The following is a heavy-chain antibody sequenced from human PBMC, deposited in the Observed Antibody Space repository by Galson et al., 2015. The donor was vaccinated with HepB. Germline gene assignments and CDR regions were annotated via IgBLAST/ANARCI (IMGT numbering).Heavy chain of an antibody. J-gene: IGHJ4*02. V-gene: IGHV3-30-3*01. CDR3: AKTPLPAPILIAAEGYFDY. CDR2: ISYDGSNK. CDR1: GFTFGSYA. Sequence: SLRLSCAASGFTFGSYAMHWVRQAPGKGLEWVAVISYDGSNKYYADSVKGRFTISRDNSKNTLYLQMNSLRAEDTAVYYCAKTPLPAPILIAAEGYFDYWGQGTLVTVSS. D-gene: IGHD6-6*01.